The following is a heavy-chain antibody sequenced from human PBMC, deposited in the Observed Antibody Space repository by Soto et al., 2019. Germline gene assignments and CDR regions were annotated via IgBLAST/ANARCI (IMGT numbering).Heavy chain of an antibody. J-gene: IGHJ4*02. Sequence: QVQLVQSGAEVAKPGASVKVSCKASGYTFISYDINWVRQAPGQGLEWIGWMNPNTANTGFAKKFQGRVTMTRDIPASTAYVELSGRRSEDTAVYYCARWGQNAAAGPKFDYWGQGTLVTVSS. V-gene: IGHV1-8*02. CDR2: MNPNTANT. CDR1: GYTFISYD. CDR3: ARWGQNAAAGPKFDY. D-gene: IGHD2-15*01.